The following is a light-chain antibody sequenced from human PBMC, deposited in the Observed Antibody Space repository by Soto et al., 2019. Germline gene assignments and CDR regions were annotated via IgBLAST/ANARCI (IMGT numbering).Light chain of an antibody. CDR1: QSVSSNY. V-gene: IGKV3-11*01. CDR2: ESS. Sequence: PGERATLSCRASQSVSSNYLAWYQQKPGQAPRLLIYESSNRATGIPARFSGSGSGTDFTLTISSLEPEDFAVYYCQQRSSWPLTFGGGTKVDIK. J-gene: IGKJ4*01. CDR3: QQRSSWPLT.